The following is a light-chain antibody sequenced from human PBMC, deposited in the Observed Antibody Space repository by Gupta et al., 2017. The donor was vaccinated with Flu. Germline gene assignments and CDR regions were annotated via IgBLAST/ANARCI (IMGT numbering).Light chain of an antibody. V-gene: IGKV3-20*01. J-gene: IGKJ2*03. CDR1: QSVTSTS. CDR3: QHYGSSPYS. Sequence: EIVLMQSPGTLSLSPGERATLFCRASQSVTSTSLAWYQQKPGQAPRLVIYGGSTRATGIPDRFSGSGSRTDFALTISRLEPEDFAVYYCQHYGSSPYSFGQGTKVEIK. CDR2: GGS.